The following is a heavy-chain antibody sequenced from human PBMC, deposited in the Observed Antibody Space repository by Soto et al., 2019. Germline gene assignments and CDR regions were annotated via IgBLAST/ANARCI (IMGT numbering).Heavy chain of an antibody. D-gene: IGHD6-13*01. J-gene: IGHJ4*02. V-gene: IGHV3-11*05. CDR1: GFTFSDYY. CDR2: ISSSTSHT. CDR3: ARGRGAAADYFDF. Sequence: QVQLVESGGGLVKPGGSLRLSCAVSGFTFSDYYMTWIRQAPGKGLEWVSYISSSTSHTNYADSVKGRFTNSRDNAKNSLFLQMNSLRAEDTAVYYCARGRGAAADYFDFWCQGTLVTVSS.